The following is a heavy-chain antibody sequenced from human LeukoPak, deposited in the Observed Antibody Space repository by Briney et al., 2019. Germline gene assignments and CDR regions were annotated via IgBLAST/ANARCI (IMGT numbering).Heavy chain of an antibody. CDR2: ISYDGSNK. Sequence: GGSLRLSCAASGFTFSRYAMHWVRQAPGKGLEWVAFISYDGSNKYYADSVKGRFTISRDNAKNSLYLQMNSLRVEDTAVYYCPRGSEWDLLGSCDRWGQGTLVTVSS. V-gene: IGHV3-30-3*01. CDR3: PRGSEWDLLGSCDR. CDR1: GFTFSRYA. D-gene: IGHD1-26*01. J-gene: IGHJ5*02.